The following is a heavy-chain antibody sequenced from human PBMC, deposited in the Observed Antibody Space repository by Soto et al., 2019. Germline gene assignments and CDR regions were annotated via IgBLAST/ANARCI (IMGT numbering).Heavy chain of an antibody. CDR2: IIPIFGTA. Sequence: ASVKVSCKASGGTFSSYAISWVRQAPGQGREWMGGIIPIFGTANYAQKFQGRVTITADKSTSTAYMELSSLRSEDTAVYYCARVLGVVITTYYYYYGMDVWGQGTTVTVSS. J-gene: IGHJ6*02. V-gene: IGHV1-69*06. D-gene: IGHD3-3*01. CDR1: GGTFSSYA. CDR3: ARVLGVVITTYYYYYGMDV.